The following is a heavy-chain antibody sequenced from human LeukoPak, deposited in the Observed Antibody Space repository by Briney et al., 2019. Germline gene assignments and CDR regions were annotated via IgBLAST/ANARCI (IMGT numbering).Heavy chain of an antibody. CDR3: ARDVVVAATSPAFDY. J-gene: IGHJ4*02. Sequence: GGSLRLSCAASGFTFSDYYMSWIRQAPGKGLEWVSYISSSGSTIYYADSVKGRFTISRDNARNSLYLQMNSLRAEDTAVYYCARDVVVAATSPAFDYWGQGTLVTVSS. CDR1: GFTFSDYY. D-gene: IGHD2-15*01. V-gene: IGHV3-11*01. CDR2: ISSSGSTI.